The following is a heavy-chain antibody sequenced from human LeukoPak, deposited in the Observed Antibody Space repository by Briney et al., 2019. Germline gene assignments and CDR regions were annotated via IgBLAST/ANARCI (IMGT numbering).Heavy chain of an antibody. Sequence: ASVKVSCTASVYTFTSYDIHWVRQATGQGLEWVGWMNPNSGNTGYAQKFQGRVTMTRNTSISTAYMELSSLRSEDTAVYYCTRGLGSGSDRAFDYWGQGTLVTVSS. CDR3: TRGLGSGSDRAFDY. J-gene: IGHJ4*02. D-gene: IGHD5-12*01. V-gene: IGHV1-8*01. CDR2: MNPNSGNT. CDR1: VYTFTSYD.